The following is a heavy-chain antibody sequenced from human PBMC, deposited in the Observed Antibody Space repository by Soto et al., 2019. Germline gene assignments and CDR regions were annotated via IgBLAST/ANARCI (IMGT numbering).Heavy chain of an antibody. Sequence: EVQLVASGGGLVKPGGSLRLSCAASGFTFSSYSMNWVRQAPGKGLEWVSSISSSSSYIYYADSVKGRFTISRDNAKNSQYLQMNSLRAEDTAVYYCARDLSLIDYYGMDVWGQGTTVTVSS. CDR2: ISSSSSYI. CDR1: GFTFSSYS. J-gene: IGHJ6*02. V-gene: IGHV3-21*01. D-gene: IGHD3-16*02. CDR3: ARDLSLIDYYGMDV.